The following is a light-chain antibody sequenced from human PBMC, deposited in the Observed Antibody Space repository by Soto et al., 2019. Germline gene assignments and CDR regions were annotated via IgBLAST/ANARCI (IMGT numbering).Light chain of an antibody. CDR3: QHYYSWPWT. CDR1: QSLSSD. J-gene: IGKJ1*01. Sequence: EIVMTQSPDTLSLSPGERATLSFMASQSLSSDLAWYQQKPGQAPRLLIYGASTRATGIPARFMGSGSGTEFTLTISSLQSEDFALYYCQHYYSWPWTFGQGTKVDIK. V-gene: IGKV3-15*01. CDR2: GAS.